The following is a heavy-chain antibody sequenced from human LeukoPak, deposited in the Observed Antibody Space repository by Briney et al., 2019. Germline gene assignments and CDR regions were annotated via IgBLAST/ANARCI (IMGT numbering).Heavy chain of an antibody. Sequence: LETLSLTCTVSGGSISSYYWSWIRQPPGKGLEWIGYIYYSGSTNYNPSLKSRVTIPVDTSKNQFSLKLSSVTAADTAVYYCARSRFRSAFDIWGQGTMVTVSS. CDR1: GGSISSYY. J-gene: IGHJ3*02. CDR3: ARSRFRSAFDI. V-gene: IGHV4-59*12. CDR2: IYYSGST. D-gene: IGHD4-17*01.